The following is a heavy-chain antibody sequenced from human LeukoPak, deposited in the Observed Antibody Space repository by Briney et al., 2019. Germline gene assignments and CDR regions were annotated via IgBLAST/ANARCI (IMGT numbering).Heavy chain of an antibody. CDR1: GFTFGDYA. CDR3: ARDPSRGLYYFDR. J-gene: IGHJ4*02. D-gene: IGHD4/OR15-4a*01. V-gene: IGHV3-53*01. Sequence: GGSLRLSCATSGFTFGDYAMTWVRQAPGKGLEWVSVIYSGGSIYYADSVKGRFTISRDNSKNTQYLQMNSLRAEDTAVYYCARDPSRGLYYFDRWGQGTLVTVSS. CDR2: IYSGGSI.